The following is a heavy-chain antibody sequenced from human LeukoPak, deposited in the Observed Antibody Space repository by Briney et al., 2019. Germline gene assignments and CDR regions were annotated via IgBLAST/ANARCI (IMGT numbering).Heavy chain of an antibody. CDR1: GGSISSSNYY. J-gene: IGHJ4*02. CDR3: VRHVGSGGYFDY. V-gene: IGHV4-39*01. D-gene: IGHD1-26*01. Sequence: SETLSLTCSVSGGSISSSNYYRGWIRQPPRKGLEWSGTIYYSGSAYCNPSLKSRVTIAVDTSKNQFSLKLSSVTAADTAAFYCVRHVGSGGYFDYWGQGILVTVSS. CDR2: IYYSGSA.